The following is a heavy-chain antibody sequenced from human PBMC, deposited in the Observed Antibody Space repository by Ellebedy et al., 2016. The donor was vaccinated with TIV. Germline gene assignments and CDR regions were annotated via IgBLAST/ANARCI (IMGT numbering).Heavy chain of an antibody. V-gene: IGHV3-33*01. CDR1: GFTFSNYG. CDR3: ARDSYSFDSSGYYFDY. D-gene: IGHD3-22*01. J-gene: IGHJ4*02. CDR2: IWYDGSNR. Sequence: GGPLRLSXAPSGFTFSNYGMHRVRHAPGKWLAWVAAIWYDGSNRNYADSVKGRFTISRDNSKNTLYLQMNSLRAEDTAVYYCARDSYSFDSSGYYFDYWGQGTLVTVSS.